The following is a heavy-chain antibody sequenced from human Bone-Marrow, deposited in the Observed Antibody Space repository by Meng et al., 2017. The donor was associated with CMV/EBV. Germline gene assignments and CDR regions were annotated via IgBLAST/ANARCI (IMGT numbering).Heavy chain of an antibody. Sequence: GESLKISCAASGFSFSNYGMHWVRQAPGKGLEWVAVIWYDGSNKYYADSVKGRFTISRDNSKNTLYLQMNSLRAEDTAVYYCAKDGEYQLLLHYDFWSGTLDVWGQGTTVTVSS. D-gene: IGHD3-3*01. CDR2: IWYDGSNK. CDR3: AKDGEYQLLLHYDFWSGTLDV. V-gene: IGHV3-33*06. CDR1: GFSFSNYG. J-gene: IGHJ6*02.